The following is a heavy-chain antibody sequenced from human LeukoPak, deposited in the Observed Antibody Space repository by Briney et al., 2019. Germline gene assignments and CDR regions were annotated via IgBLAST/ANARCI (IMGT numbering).Heavy chain of an antibody. CDR3: AREGWFGEPPSHWFDP. V-gene: IGHV6-1*01. CDR2: TYYTSKWYN. CDR1: GDSVSSKSAT. D-gene: IGHD3-10*01. Sequence: SQTLSLTCAISGDSVSSKSATWNWSRQSPSRGLEWLGRTYYTSKWYNDYAVSVKSRITINPDTSKNQFSLQLNSVTPEDTAVYYCAREGWFGEPPSHWFDPWGQGILVTVSS. J-gene: IGHJ5*02.